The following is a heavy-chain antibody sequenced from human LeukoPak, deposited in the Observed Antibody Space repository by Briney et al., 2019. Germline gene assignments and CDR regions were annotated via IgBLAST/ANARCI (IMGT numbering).Heavy chain of an antibody. V-gene: IGHV1-46*01. D-gene: IGHD2-15*01. CDR1: GYTFTSYY. CDR3: ARGIVVVVAATPPYY. Sequence: GASARVSCKASGYTFTSYYMHWVRQAPGQGLEWMGIINPSGGSTSYAQKFQGRVTMTRDTSTSTVYMELSSLRSEDTAVYYCARGIVVVVAATPPYYWGQGTLVTISS. J-gene: IGHJ4*02. CDR2: INPSGGST.